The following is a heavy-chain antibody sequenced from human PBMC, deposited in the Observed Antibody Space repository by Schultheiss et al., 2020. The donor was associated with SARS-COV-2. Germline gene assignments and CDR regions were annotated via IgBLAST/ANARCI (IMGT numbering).Heavy chain of an antibody. CDR3: AKDSYYYDSSGYYPMAIDY. Sequence: GESLKISCAASGFTFSDYYMSWIRQAPGKGLEWVSYISSSGSTIYYADSVKGRFTISRDNAKNSLYLQMNSLRAEDTAVYYCAKDSYYYDSSGYYPMAIDYWGQGTLVTVSS. CDR2: ISSSGSTI. D-gene: IGHD3-22*01. J-gene: IGHJ4*02. CDR1: GFTFSDYY. V-gene: IGHV3-11*01.